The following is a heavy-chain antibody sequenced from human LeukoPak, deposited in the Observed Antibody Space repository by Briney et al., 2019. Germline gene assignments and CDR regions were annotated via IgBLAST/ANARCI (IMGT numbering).Heavy chain of an antibody. CDR3: TYSGSNYPDY. Sequence: SETLSLTCAVYGGSFSGYYWSWIRQSPGKGLEWIGEINHSGSTNYNPSLKSRVTISVDTSKNQFSLKLGSVTAADTAVYYCTYSGSNYPDYWGQGTLVTVSS. CDR2: INHSGST. CDR1: GGSFSGYY. D-gene: IGHD1-26*01. V-gene: IGHV4-34*01. J-gene: IGHJ4*02.